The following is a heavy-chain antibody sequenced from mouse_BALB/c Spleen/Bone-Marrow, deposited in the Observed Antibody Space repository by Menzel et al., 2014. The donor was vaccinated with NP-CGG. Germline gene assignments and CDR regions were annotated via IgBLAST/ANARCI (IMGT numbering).Heavy chain of an antibody. CDR2: ISSGSSTI. J-gene: IGHJ3*01. V-gene: IGHV5-17*02. D-gene: IGHD2-4*01. Sequence: EVKVVESGGGLVQPGGSRKLSCAASGFTFSSFGMHWVRQAPEKGLEWVAYISSGSSTIYYADTVKGRFTISRDNPKNTLFLQMTSLRSEDTAMYYCARGYDYGFAYWGQGTLVTVPA. CDR3: ARGYDYGFAY. CDR1: GFTFSSFG.